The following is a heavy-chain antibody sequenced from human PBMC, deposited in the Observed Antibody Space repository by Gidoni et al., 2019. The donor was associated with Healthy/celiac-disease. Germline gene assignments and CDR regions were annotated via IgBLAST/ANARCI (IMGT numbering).Heavy chain of an antibody. Sequence: VQLQESGPGLVKPSETLSLTCTVSGGSISSYYWGWIRQPPGKGLEWIGYIYYSGSTNYNPSLKSRVTISVDTSKNQFSLKLSSVTAADTAVYYCARAPPVGKWGDYRGVFDYWGQGTLVTVSS. V-gene: IGHV4-59*01. D-gene: IGHD4-17*01. CDR1: GGSISSYY. J-gene: IGHJ4*02. CDR2: IYYSGST. CDR3: ARAPPVGKWGDYRGVFDY.